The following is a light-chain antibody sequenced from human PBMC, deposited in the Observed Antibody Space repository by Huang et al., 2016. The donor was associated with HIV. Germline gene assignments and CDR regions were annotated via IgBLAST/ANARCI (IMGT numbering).Light chain of an antibody. CDR1: QGIANY. CDR2: AAS. J-gene: IGKJ1*01. CDR3: LQHHGYPRT. Sequence: DIQLTQSPSAMSASVGDRVPITCRASQGIANYLGWFRQKPGGASKRLIYAASSLQSGVPSRFSGSGSGTKFTLTISRLQPEDFATYYCLQHHGYPRTFGQGTKV. V-gene: IGKV1-17*03.